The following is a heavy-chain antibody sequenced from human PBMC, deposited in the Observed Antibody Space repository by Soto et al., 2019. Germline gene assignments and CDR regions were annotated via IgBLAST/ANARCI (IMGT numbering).Heavy chain of an antibody. V-gene: IGHV4-30-4*01. D-gene: IGHD4-17*01. J-gene: IGHJ4*02. CDR3: ATIGSTATAPYYIDN. Sequence: SETLSLTCTVSGGSISSGNYYWSWIRQPPGKGLEWIGFMSYSGSTSYNASLKSRVTISVDTSKSQFSLNLSFVTAADTAVYYCATIGSTATAPYYIDNLGQRDLLPVSA. CDR1: GGSISSGNYY. CDR2: MSYSGST.